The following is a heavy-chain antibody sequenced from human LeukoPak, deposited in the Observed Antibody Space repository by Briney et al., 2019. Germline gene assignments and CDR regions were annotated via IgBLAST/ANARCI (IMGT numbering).Heavy chain of an antibody. D-gene: IGHD7-27*01. J-gene: IGHJ4*02. CDR1: GGSIRSAGYS. CDR3: ARDGATGVLDH. Sequence: SETLSLTCTVSGGSIRSAGYSWYWIRQFPGKGLEWIGYIYYSGSTAYNPSLKSRITISLDTSENQFSLNLTSVTAADTAVYFCARDGATGVLDHWGQGTLVTVSS. CDR2: IYYSGST. V-gene: IGHV4-31*03.